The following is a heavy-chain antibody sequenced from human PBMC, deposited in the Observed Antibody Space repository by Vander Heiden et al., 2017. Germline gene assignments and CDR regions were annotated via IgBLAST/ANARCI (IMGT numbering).Heavy chain of an antibody. CDR3: ARDFGDYAWFDP. D-gene: IGHD4-17*01. J-gene: IGHJ5*02. CDR2: IHPYKGNR. Sequence: QVHLVQSGVEVRKPGASVMVSCKASGYMFSSYGVSWVRQAPGQGLEWVGWIHPYKGNRKYTQKLQGRVTLTTDTSTSTAFMELRSLRSDDTAIYYWARDFGDYAWFDPWGQGTLVTVSS. V-gene: IGHV1-18*01. CDR1: GYMFSSYG.